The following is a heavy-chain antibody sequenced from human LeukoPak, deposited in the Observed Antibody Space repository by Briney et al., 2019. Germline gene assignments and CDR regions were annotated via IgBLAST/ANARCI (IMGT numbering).Heavy chain of an antibody. CDR3: AKGGEMGTIRGYFDY. V-gene: IGHV3-30*18. CDR1: GFIFSSYG. CDR2: ISYVGSDK. J-gene: IGHJ4*02. Sequence: GGSLRLSCAASGFIFSSYGMHWVRQAPGKGLEWVAVISYVGSDKYYTDSVRGRFTISRDNSKTALYLQMNSLRTEDTAVYYCAKGGEMGTIRGYFDYLGQGTLVTVSS. D-gene: IGHD5-24*01.